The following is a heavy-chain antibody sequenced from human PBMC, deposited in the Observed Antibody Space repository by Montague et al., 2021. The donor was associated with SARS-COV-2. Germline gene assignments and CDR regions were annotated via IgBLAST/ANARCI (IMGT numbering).Heavy chain of an antibody. V-gene: IGHV4-39*01. Sequence: SETLSLTCTVYGGCLSSGSYYWVWIRQVRGKGLERIGSIHYSGNTYYNPCLKSRVTISVDTYKKHFSLKLSSVTAADTAVYLCAAQSSGGYCSSSSCYVWFDPWGQGTLVTVSS. CDR2: IHYSGNT. CDR3: AAQSSGGYCSSSSCYVWFDP. CDR1: GGCLSSGSYY. D-gene: IGHD2-2*01. J-gene: IGHJ5*02.